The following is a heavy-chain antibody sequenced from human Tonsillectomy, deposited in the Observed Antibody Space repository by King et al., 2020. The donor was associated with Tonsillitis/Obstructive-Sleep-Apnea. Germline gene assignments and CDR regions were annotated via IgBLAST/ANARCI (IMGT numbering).Heavy chain of an antibody. V-gene: IGHV4-31*03. D-gene: IGHD2-2*01. CDR3: ARVPADILVVPVEHDYYLMDV. CDR1: GASISSGSYY. J-gene: IGHJ6*02. CDR2: IYYSGST. Sequence: QLQESGPGLVKPSQTLSLTCTVSGASISSGSYYWSWIRQHPGKGLEWIGYIYYSGSTYYNPSLKSRVTISVDTSKNQFSLKLNSVTAADTAVYYCARVPADILVVPVEHDYYLMDVWGQGTTVTVSS.